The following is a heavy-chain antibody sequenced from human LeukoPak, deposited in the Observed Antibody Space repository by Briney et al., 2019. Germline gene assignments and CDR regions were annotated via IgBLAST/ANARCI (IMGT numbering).Heavy chain of an antibody. J-gene: IGHJ5*02. CDR2: ISAYNGNT. D-gene: IGHD3-10*01. CDR3: ARETALWFGGLDP. Sequence: ASVKVSCKASGYTFTNYIISWVRQAPGQGLEWMGWISAYNGNTNYAQKLQGRVTMTTDTSTATAYMELRSLRSDDTAVYYCARETALWFGGLDPWGQGTLVTVSS. V-gene: IGHV1-18*01. CDR1: GYTFTNYI.